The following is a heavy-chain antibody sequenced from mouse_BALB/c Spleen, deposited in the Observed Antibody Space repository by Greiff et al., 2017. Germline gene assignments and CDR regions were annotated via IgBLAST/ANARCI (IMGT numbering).Heavy chain of an antibody. CDR3: ARARQLGHYYAMDY. V-gene: IGHV2-6-7*01. J-gene: IGHJ4*01. CDR2: IWGDGST. D-gene: IGHD3-2*01. Sequence: VQLQESGPGLVAPSQSLSITCTVSGFSLTGYGVNWVRQPPGKGLEWLGMIWGDGSTDYNSALKSRLSISKDNSKSQVFLKMNSLQTDDTAMYYCARARQLGHYYAMDYWGQGTSVTVSS. CDR1: GFSLTGYG.